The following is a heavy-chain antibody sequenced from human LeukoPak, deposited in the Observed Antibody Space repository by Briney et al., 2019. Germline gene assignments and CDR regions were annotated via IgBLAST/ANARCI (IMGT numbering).Heavy chain of an antibody. CDR1: GGPISGYF. CDR3: ARHLPSSGWYPLDY. J-gene: IGHJ4*02. V-gene: IGHV4-59*08. CDR2: IYYSGST. D-gene: IGHD6-19*01. Sequence: SETLSLTCTVSGGPISGYFWSWIRQPPGKGLEWIGYIYYSGSTNYNPSLESRVTISVDTFKNQFSLKLSSVTAADTAVYYCARHLPSSGWYPLDYWGQGTVVTVSS.